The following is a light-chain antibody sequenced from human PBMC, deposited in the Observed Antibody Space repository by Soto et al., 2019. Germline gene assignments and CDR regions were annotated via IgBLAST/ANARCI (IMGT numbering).Light chain of an antibody. CDR1: QSVRSN. J-gene: IGKJ4*01. CDR2: GAT. Sequence: EIVLTQSPANLSVSPGERATLSCRASQSVRSNLAWYQQKPGQAPRLLIFGATTRATNISARFTGSGSGTEFTLTISSLQSEDFDVYSCQQYVNWPPLTFGGGTKVEIK. V-gene: IGKV3-15*01. CDR3: QQYVNWPPLT.